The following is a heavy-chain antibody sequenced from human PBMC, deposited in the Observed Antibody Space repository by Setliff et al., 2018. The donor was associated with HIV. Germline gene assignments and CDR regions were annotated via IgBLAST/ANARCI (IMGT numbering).Heavy chain of an antibody. Sequence: GGSLRLSCAGSGFTFSSHGMSWVRQAPGKGLQWVSGISGNGGSTYYADSVKGRFSISRDNSRNTLYLQMNSLRVEDTAIYYCTKGVQRLRPYYFDSWGQGTLVTVSS. CDR3: TKGVQRLRPYYFDS. D-gene: IGHD4-17*01. CDR2: ISGNGGST. CDR1: GFTFSSHG. J-gene: IGHJ4*02. V-gene: IGHV3-23*01.